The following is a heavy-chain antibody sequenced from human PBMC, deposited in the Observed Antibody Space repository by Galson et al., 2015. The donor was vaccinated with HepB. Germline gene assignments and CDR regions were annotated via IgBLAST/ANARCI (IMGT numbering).Heavy chain of an antibody. CDR3: AKSGEYCSSTSCYVLQH. D-gene: IGHD2-2*01. CDR1: GFTFSSYG. CDR2: ISYDGSNK. Sequence: SLRLSCAASGFTFSSYGMHWVRQAPGKGLEWVAVISYDGSNKYYADSVKGRFTISRDNSKNTLYLQMNSLRAEDTAVYYCAKSGEYCSSTSCYVLQHWGQGTLVTVSS. V-gene: IGHV3-30*18. J-gene: IGHJ1*01.